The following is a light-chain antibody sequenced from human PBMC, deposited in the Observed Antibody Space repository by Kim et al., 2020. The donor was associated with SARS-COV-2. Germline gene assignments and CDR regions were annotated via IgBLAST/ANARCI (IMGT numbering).Light chain of an antibody. CDR2: DAS. Sequence: GDRVTITCRASQSIGTWLAWYQQKPGKAPKLLIYDASSLESGVPSRFGGSGSGTEFTLTISSLQPDDCATYYCQQCNAYSGTFGQGTKVDI. CDR3: QQCNAYSGT. CDR1: QSIGTW. V-gene: IGKV1-5*01. J-gene: IGKJ1*01.